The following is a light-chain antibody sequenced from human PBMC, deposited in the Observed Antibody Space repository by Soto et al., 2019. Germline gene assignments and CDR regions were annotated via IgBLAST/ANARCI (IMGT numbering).Light chain of an antibody. CDR3: QQYNNYPRT. V-gene: IGKV1-5*01. J-gene: IGKJ1*01. Sequence: IQMTQSPSTLSASVGDTVTVTCRASQSVSGWLAWYQHKPGKAPKFLIYDASSLESGVPSRFSGSGSGTEFTLTISNLQPDDFATYFCQQYNNYPRTFGQGTKVDIK. CDR2: DAS. CDR1: QSVSGW.